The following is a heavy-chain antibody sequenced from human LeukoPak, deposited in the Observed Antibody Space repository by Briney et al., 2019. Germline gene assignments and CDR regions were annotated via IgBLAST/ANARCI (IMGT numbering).Heavy chain of an antibody. Sequence: GASVKVSCKASGYTFTSYAMHWVRQAPGQRLEWMGWINAGNGNTKYSQKFQGRVTITRDTSASTAYMELSSLRSEDTAVYYCARVSRYGGKALDYWGQGTLVTASS. CDR2: INAGNGNT. J-gene: IGHJ4*02. CDR1: GYTFTSYA. CDR3: ARVSRYGGKALDY. D-gene: IGHD4-23*01. V-gene: IGHV1-3*01.